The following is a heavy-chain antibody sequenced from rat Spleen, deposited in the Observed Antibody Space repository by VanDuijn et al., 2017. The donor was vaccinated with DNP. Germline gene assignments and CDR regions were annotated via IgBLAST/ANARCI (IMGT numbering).Heavy chain of an antibody. CDR1: RITFSDHN. V-gene: IGHV5-7*01. CDR3: ASRPPPTRGPFDY. Sequence: EVQLVESGGGLVQPGRSLKLSCAVSRITFSDHNMAWVRQAPKKGLEWVATISSDGSDTYYRDSVKGRFTMSRDNAKSTLYLQMDSLRSEDTATYYCASRPPPTRGPFDYWGQGVTVTVSS. D-gene: IGHD1-4*01. J-gene: IGHJ2*01. CDR2: ISSDGSDT.